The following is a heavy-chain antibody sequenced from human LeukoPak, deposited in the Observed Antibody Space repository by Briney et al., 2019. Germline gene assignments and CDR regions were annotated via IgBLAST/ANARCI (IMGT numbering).Heavy chain of an antibody. Sequence: SETLSLTCTVSGVSISSGGYYWSWIRQHPGKSLEWIGYIYYSGSTYYNPSLKSLVTISVDTSKNQFSLKLSSVTAADTAVYYCARDTVGAALFDYWGQGTLVTVSS. CDR2: IYYSGST. CDR1: GVSISSGGYY. CDR3: ARDTVGAALFDY. V-gene: IGHV4-31*01. J-gene: IGHJ4*02. D-gene: IGHD1-26*01.